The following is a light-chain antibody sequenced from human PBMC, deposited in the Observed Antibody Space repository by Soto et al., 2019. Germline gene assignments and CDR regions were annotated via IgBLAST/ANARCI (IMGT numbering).Light chain of an antibody. CDR3: QEYYSSRRA. CDR1: QSVSRN. V-gene: IGKV3-15*01. CDR2: GAS. Sequence: EVVLTQSPATLSVSPGDRATLSCRASQSVSRNLAWYQQKPGQAPRLLIYGASTRATGVPARFSGSGSATEFTLSISSLQSEDVAVYYCQEYYSSRRAFGQGTKVEI. J-gene: IGKJ1*01.